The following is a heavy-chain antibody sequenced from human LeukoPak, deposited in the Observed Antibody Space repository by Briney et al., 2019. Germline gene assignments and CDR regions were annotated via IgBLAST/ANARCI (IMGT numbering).Heavy chain of an antibody. CDR3: AKEEKGPSMDV. CDR2: IYSDNT. CDR1: GFTVSSNS. V-gene: IGHV3-66*03. J-gene: IGHJ6*03. Sequence: GGSLRLSCTVSGFTVSSNSMSWVRQAPGKGLEWVSFIYSDNTHYSDSVKGRFTISRDNSKNTLYLQMNSLRAEDTAVYYCAKEEKGPSMDVWGKGTTVTISS.